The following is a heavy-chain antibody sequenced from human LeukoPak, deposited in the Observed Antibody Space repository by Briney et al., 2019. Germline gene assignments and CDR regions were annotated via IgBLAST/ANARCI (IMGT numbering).Heavy chain of an antibody. CDR3: ARDVSEHYYESSGGYYLDY. V-gene: IGHV3-30*02. J-gene: IGHJ4*02. Sequence: GGSLRLSCAASGFTFSSYGMHWVRQAPGKGLEWVAFIRYDGSNKYYADSVKGRFTISRDNSKNTLYLQMNSLRAEDTAVYYCARDVSEHYYESSGGYYLDYWGQGTLVTVSS. CDR2: IRYDGSNK. D-gene: IGHD3-22*01. CDR1: GFTFSSYG.